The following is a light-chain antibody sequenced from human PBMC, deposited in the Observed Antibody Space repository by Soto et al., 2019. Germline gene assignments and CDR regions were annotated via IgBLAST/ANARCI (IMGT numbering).Light chain of an antibody. CDR1: SSDVGGYNF. CDR2: EVA. Sequence: QSALTQPPSASGSPGQSVTISCTGTSSDVGGYNFVSWYQQHPGKAPKLMFYEVAKRPSGVPDRFFGSKSGNTASLTVSGLQAEDEADFYCSSYAGNNIFVFGTGTKLTVL. V-gene: IGLV2-8*01. J-gene: IGLJ1*01. CDR3: SSYAGNNIFV.